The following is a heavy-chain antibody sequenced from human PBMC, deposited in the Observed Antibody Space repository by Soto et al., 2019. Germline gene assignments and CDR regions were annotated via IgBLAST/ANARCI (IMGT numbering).Heavy chain of an antibody. Sequence: QVQLVQSGAEVKKPGASVKVSCKASGYTFTSYGISWVRQAPGKGLEWIGWISAYNGNTNSAQKLQGRVTMTTDTSTGTAYMELRSLRSDDTAVYYCARDEWELANYYYYGMDVWGQGTTVTVSS. CDR1: GYTFTSYG. V-gene: IGHV1-18*01. CDR2: ISAYNGNT. D-gene: IGHD1-26*01. J-gene: IGHJ6*02. CDR3: ARDEWELANYYYYGMDV.